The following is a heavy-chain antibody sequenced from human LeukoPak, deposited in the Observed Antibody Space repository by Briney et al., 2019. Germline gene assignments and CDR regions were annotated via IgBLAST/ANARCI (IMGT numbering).Heavy chain of an antibody. J-gene: IGHJ4*02. D-gene: IGHD6-19*01. V-gene: IGHV3-48*03. CDR2: ISSSGSTI. CDR1: GFTFSSYE. CDR3: ARDRAVAGTRFDY. Sequence: GGSLKLSCAASGFTFSSYEMNWVRQAPGKGLEWVSYISSSGSTIYYADYVKGRFTISRDNAKNSLYLQMNSLRAEDTAVYYCARDRAVAGTRFDYWGQGTLVTVSS.